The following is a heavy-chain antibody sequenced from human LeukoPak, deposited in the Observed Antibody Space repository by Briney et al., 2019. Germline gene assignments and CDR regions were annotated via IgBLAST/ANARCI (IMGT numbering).Heavy chain of an antibody. CDR2: IRYDGSNK. V-gene: IGHV3-30*02. J-gene: IGHJ4*02. Sequence: GGSLRLSCVASGFTFNNYGMHWVSQAPGKGLEWVAFIRYDGSNKYYADSVKGRFTISGDNSKNTLHLQMNSLRAEDTAVYYCAKDISGNSWNFDYWGQGTLVTVSS. CDR1: GFTFNNYG. D-gene: IGHD2-15*01. CDR3: AKDISGNSWNFDY.